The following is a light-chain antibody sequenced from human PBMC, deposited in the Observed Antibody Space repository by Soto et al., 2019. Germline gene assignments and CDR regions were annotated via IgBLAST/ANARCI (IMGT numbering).Light chain of an antibody. CDR3: QQYNNWPPN. Sequence: VLTQSPPTLSLSPVERATFSSGASQSVSSYLAWYQQKPGQAPRLLIYGASNRATGIPARFSGGGAGTEFTLTVSSLQSEDIAVYFCQQYNNWPPNFGQGTRVEIK. V-gene: IGKV3D-15*01. J-gene: IGKJ5*01. CDR2: GAS. CDR1: QSVSSY.